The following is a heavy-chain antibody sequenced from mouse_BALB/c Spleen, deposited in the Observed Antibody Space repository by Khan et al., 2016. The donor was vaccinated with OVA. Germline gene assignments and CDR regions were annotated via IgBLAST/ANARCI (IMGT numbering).Heavy chain of an antibody. J-gene: IGHJ1*01. CDR2: INTYTGEP. V-gene: IGHV9-3-1*01. CDR1: GYTFTNYG. CDR3: ARSASYWFFDV. Sequence: QIQLVQSGPELKKPGETVKISCKASGYTFTNYGMNWVKQAPGKGLKWMGWINTYTGEPTYADDFKGRFAFSLETSANTAYLQIHNLKNDDTATYFGARSASYWFFDVWGAGTTVTVSS. D-gene: IGHD6-1*01.